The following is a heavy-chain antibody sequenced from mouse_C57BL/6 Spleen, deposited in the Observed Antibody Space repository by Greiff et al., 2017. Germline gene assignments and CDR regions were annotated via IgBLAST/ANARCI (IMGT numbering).Heavy chain of an antibody. CDR3: ARARDYYGSSGYYAMDY. J-gene: IGHJ4*01. CDR2: IYPGDGDT. D-gene: IGHD1-1*01. Sequence: QVQLKQSGAELVKPGASVKISCKASGYAFSSYWMNWVKQRPGKGLEWIGQIYPGDGDTTYNRKFKGKATLTADKSSSTAYMQLSSLTSEDSAVYFCARARDYYGSSGYYAMDYWGQGTSVTVSS. V-gene: IGHV1-80*01. CDR1: GYAFSSYW.